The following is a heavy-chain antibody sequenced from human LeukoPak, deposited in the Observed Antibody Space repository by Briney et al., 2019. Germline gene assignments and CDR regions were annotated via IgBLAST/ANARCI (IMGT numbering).Heavy chain of an antibody. Sequence: GGSLRLSCAASGFTSSSYAMSWVRQAPGKGLEWVSAISGSGGSTYYADSVKGRFTISRDNSKNTLYLQMNSLRAEDTAVYYCAKDIVVVPAAHDYFDYWGQGTLVTVSS. J-gene: IGHJ4*02. D-gene: IGHD2-2*01. CDR1: GFTSSSYA. CDR3: AKDIVVVPAAHDYFDY. V-gene: IGHV3-23*01. CDR2: ISGSGGST.